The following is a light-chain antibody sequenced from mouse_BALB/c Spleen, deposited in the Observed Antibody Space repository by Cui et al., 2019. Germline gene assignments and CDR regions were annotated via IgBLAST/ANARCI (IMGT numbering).Light chain of an antibody. J-gene: IGKJ4*01. Sequence: QIVLTQSPAIMSASPGEKVTMTCSDSSSVSYMYWYQQKPGSSPRLLIYDTSNLASGVPVRFSGSGSGTSYSLTISRMEAEVAATYYCQQWSSYPFTFGSGTKLEIK. CDR2: DTS. CDR1: SSVSY. V-gene: IGKV4-55*01. CDR3: QQWSSYPFT.